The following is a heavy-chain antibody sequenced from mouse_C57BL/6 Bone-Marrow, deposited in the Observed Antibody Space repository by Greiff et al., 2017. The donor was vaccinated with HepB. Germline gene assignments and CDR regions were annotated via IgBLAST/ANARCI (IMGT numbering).Heavy chain of an antibody. V-gene: IGHV1-82*01. D-gene: IGHD1-1*01. CDR2: IYPGDGDT. J-gene: IGHJ2*01. CDR3: AIPITTVVVDY. CDR1: GYAFSSSW. Sequence: QVQLKQSGPELVKPGASVKISCKASGYAFSSSWMNWVKQRPGKGLEWIGRIYPGDGDTNYNGKFKGKATLTADKSSSTAYMQLSSLTSEDSAVYFCAIPITTVVVDYWGQGTTLTVSS.